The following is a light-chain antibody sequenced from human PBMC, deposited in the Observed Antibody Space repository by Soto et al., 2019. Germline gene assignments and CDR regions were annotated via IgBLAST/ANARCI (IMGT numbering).Light chain of an antibody. V-gene: IGKV3-15*01. CDR3: HLYTIWPQA. CDR1: QSLSVN. CDR2: RTS. Sequence: ASQSLSVNLAWYQRKPGEAPRLLIHRTSIRASGVPDRFSGSGSGTECTITISSLQSDDVIPDYRHLYTIWPQALGQGTKLDIK. J-gene: IGKJ1*01.